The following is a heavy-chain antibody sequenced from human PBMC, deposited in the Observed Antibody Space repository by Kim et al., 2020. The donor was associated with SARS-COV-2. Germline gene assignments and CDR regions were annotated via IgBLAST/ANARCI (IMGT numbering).Heavy chain of an antibody. CDR3: ARARITMIVVVGAFDY. CDR2: IYYSGST. D-gene: IGHD3-22*01. V-gene: IGHV4-31*03. CDR1: GGSISSGGYY. Sequence: SETLSLTCTVSGGSISSGGYYWSWIRQHPGNGLEWIGYIYYSGSTYYNSSLKSRVTISVDTSKNQFSLKLSSVTAADTAVYYCARARITMIVVVGAFDYWGQGTLVTVSS. J-gene: IGHJ4*02.